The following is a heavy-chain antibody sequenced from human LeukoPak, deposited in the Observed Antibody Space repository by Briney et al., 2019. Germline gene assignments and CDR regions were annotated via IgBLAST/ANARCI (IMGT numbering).Heavy chain of an antibody. CDR3: ARETVAGLGFDY. D-gene: IGHD6-19*01. V-gene: IGHV3-30*04. J-gene: IGHJ4*02. Sequence: GGSLRLSCAASGFTFSSYAMHWVRQAPGKGLEWVAVISYDGSNKYYADSVKSRFTISRDNSKNTLYLQMNSLRAEDTAVYYCARETVAGLGFDYWGQGTLVTVSP. CDR1: GFTFSSYA. CDR2: ISYDGSNK.